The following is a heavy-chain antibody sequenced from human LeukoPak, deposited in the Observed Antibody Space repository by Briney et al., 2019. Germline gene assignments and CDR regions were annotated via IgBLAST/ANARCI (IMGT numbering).Heavy chain of an antibody. CDR1: GYSISICYY. V-gene: IGHV4-38-2*01. CDR3: AGPNKIFGGLGSFDP. CDR2: IYSSGNT. D-gene: IGHD3-3*01. Sequence: SSETLTLTCAVSGYSISICYYWGWIRQSPGKGLEWIGSIYSSGNTYYNLSLKRRVTISGDTSKNQFSLKVSSVTAADTAVNYCAGPNKIFGGLGSFDPWGQGTLVTVSS. J-gene: IGHJ5*02.